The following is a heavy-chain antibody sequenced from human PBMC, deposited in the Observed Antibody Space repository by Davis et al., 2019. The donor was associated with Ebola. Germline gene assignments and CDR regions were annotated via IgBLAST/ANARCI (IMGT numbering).Heavy chain of an antibody. Sequence: ASVKVSCKASGYTFTSYDINWVRQATGQGLEWMGWMNPNSGNTGYAQKFQGRVTMTTDTSTSTAYMELRSLRSDDTAVYYCARDTMVRGVIITDAFDIWGQGTMVTVSS. D-gene: IGHD3-10*01. CDR1: GYTFTSYD. CDR3: ARDTMVRGVIITDAFDI. CDR2: MNPNSGNT. V-gene: IGHV1-8*01. J-gene: IGHJ3*02.